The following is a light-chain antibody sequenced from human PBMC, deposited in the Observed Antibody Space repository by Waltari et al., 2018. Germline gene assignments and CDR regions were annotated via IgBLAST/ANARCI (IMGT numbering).Light chain of an antibody. V-gene: IGKV2-28*01. CDR3: MQALQTPWT. Sequence: DIVMTQSQLSLPVTPGEPASISCRSSQSLLHSDGYNYLDWYLQKPGQSPQVLIYLGSNRASGVPDRFSGSGSGTDFTLKISRVEAEDVGVYYCMQALQTPWTFGQGTKVEIK. J-gene: IGKJ1*01. CDR2: LGS. CDR1: QSLLHSDGYNY.